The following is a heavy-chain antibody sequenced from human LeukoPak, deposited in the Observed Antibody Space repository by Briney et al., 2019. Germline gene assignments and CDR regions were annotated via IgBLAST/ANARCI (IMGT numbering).Heavy chain of an antibody. CDR1: GYTFTSYY. V-gene: IGHV1-46*01. J-gene: IGHJ6*02. CDR3: AGDRGYSYGYRVQTTYYCYGMDV. D-gene: IGHD5-18*01. CDR2: INPSGGST. Sequence: ASVKVSCKASGYTFTSYYMHWVRQAPGQGLEWMGIINPSGGSTSYAQKFQGRVTMTRDTSTSTVYMELSSLRSEDTAVYYCAGDRGYSYGYRVQTTYYCYGMDVWGQGTTVTVSS.